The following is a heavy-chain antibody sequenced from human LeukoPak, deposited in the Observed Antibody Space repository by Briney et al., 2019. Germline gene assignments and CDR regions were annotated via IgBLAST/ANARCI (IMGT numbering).Heavy chain of an antibody. Sequence: SGTLSLTCAVPGGSISSSNWWSWVRQPPGKGLEWIGEIYHSGSTNYNPSLKSRVTISVDKSKNQFSLKLSSVTAADTAVYYCARDCGYDSSGYCDYYYYGMDVWGQGTTVTVSS. V-gene: IGHV4-4*02. J-gene: IGHJ6*02. CDR1: GGSISSSNW. CDR3: ARDCGYDSSGYCDYYYYGMDV. CDR2: IYHSGST. D-gene: IGHD3-22*01.